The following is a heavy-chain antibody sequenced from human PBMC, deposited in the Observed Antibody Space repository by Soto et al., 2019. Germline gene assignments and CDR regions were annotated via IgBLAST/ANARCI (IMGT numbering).Heavy chain of an antibody. Sequence: QVQVVQSGAEEKKPGASVKVSCRASGYTFTNYAIHWVCQAPGQRLEWMGWISPGNGNTKYSQKFQGRVTITGDTSASTAYMELSRLRSEDTAVYYCARRGDGMDVWGQGTTVTVS. V-gene: IGHV1-3*05. D-gene: IGHD3-10*01. CDR2: ISPGNGNT. CDR3: ARRGDGMDV. CDR1: GYTFTNYA. J-gene: IGHJ6*02.